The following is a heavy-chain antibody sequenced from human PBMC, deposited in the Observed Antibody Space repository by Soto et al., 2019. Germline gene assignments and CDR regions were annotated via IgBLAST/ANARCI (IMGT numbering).Heavy chain of an antibody. CDR1: GFTFSIYT. D-gene: IGHD1-26*01. CDR2: IYGNGRST. J-gene: IGHJ4*02. Sequence: EVQLLESGGGLVQPAGSLRLSCAASGFTFSIYTMSWFRQAPGKGLEWVSSIYGNGRSTFYSASVKGRFTISRDNSGNTVYLQMSSLRAEDTAIYYCAKDFTTDSRWDIYYWGQGSLVTVSS. CDR3: AKDFTTDSRWDIYY. V-gene: IGHV3-23*01.